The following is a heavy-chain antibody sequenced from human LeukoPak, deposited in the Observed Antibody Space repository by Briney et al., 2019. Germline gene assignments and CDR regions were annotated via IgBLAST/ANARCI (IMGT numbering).Heavy chain of an antibody. CDR1: GFTLRSYW. V-gene: IGHV3-74*01. CDR3: VIDGVGFDI. CDR2: INSDGSTT. J-gene: IGHJ3*02. Sequence: GGSLRLSCAAAGFTLRSYWIHWVRQAPGKGLVWVSRINSDGSTTDYADSVKGRFTISRDNAKNTLYLTAEDTAVFYCVIDGVGFDIWGQGTMVTVSS.